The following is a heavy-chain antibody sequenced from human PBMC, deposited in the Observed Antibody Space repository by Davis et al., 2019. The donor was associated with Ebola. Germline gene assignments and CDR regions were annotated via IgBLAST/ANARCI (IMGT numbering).Heavy chain of an antibody. CDR3: ARVASMGATPHYYYYGMDV. D-gene: IGHD1-26*01. V-gene: IGHV4-61*01. Sequence: PSETLSLTCTVSGGSVSSGSYYWSWIRQPPGKGLEWIGYIYYSGSTNYNPSLTSRVTISVDTSKNQFSLKLSSVTAADTAVYYCARVASMGATPHYYYYGMDVWGQGTTVTVSS. CDR2: IYYSGST. CDR1: GGSVSSGSYY. J-gene: IGHJ6*02.